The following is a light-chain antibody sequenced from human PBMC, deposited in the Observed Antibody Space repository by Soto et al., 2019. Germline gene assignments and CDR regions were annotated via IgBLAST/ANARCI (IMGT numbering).Light chain of an antibody. J-gene: IGLJ1*01. CDR1: SSDVGGYNY. Sequence: QSALTQPRSVSGSPGQSVTISCTGTSSDVGGYNYVSWYQQHPGKAPKLMIYDVSKRPSGVPDRFSGSKSGNTASLTISGLQAEDEADYYCCSYARSYHYVFGTGTKLTVL. V-gene: IGLV2-11*01. CDR3: CSYARSYHYV. CDR2: DVS.